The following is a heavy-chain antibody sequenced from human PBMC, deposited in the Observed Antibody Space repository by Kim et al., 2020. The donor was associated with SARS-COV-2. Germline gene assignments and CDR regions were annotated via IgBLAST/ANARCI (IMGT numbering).Heavy chain of an antibody. J-gene: IGHJ3*02. CDR3: ARDWIDIVVVPAAILDAFDI. V-gene: IGHV3-11*01. Sequence: RFTISRDNAKNSLYLQINSLRAEDTAVYYCARDWIDIVVVPAAILDAFDIWGQGTMVTVSS. D-gene: IGHD2-2*02.